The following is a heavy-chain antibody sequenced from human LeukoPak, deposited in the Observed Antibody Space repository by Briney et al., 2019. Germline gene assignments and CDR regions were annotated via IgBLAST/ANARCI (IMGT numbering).Heavy chain of an antibody. CDR2: ISSSSSYI. CDR3: ASRPPYRSSWYDLDY. V-gene: IGHV3-21*01. J-gene: IGHJ4*02. D-gene: IGHD6-13*01. CDR1: GFTFSSYS. Sequence: GGSLRLSCAASGFTFSSYSMNWVRQAPGKGLEWVSAISSSSSYIYYADSVKGRFTISRDNAKNTLYLQMNSLRAEDTAVYYCASRPPYRSSWYDLDYWSQGTLVTVYS.